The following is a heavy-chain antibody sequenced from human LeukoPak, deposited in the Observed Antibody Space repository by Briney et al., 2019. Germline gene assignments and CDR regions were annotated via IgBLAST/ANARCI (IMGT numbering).Heavy chain of an antibody. CDR1: GGSISSYY. CDR3: AKHVLTTYMVRGVIGWFDP. V-gene: IGHV4-59*01. D-gene: IGHD3-10*01. CDR2: IYYSGST. Sequence: VKPSETLSLTCTVSGGSISSYYWSWIRQPPGKGLEWIGYIYYSGSTNYNPSLKSRVTISVDTSKNQFSLKLSSVTAADTAVYYCAKHVLTTYMVRGVIGWFDPWGQGTLVTVSS. J-gene: IGHJ5*02.